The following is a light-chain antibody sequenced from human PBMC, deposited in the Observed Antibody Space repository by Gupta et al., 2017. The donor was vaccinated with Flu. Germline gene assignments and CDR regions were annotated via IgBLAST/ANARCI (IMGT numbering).Light chain of an antibody. CDR3: QSADHIDIPWV. J-gene: IGLJ3*02. V-gene: IGLV3-25*03. CDR2: TDP. Sequence: RLPCSGDALTQPYFNWYQQKPGPAPTVVIYTDPQRPSGIPERFSGSRSGTIVTLIISGVQAADEADYYCQSADHIDIPWVFVGGARLTGL. CDR1: ALTQPY.